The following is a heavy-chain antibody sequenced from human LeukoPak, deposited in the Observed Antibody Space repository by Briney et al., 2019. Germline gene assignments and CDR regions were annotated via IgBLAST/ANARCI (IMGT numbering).Heavy chain of an antibody. J-gene: IGHJ4*02. CDR3: ARGVSSSSWYTDY. V-gene: IGHV4-59*06. D-gene: IGHD6-13*01. CDR1: AGSISSYY. CDR2: TYYSGST. Sequence: SETLSLTCTVSAGSISSYYWSWIRQHPGKALEWIANTYYSGSTYYNPSLKSRVTISIDTSKNQFSLKLSSVTAADTDVYYCARGVSSSSWYTDYWGQGTLVTVSS.